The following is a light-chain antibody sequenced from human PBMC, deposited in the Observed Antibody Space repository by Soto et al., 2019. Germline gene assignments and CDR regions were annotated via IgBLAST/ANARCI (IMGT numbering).Light chain of an antibody. CDR2: EVR. CDR3: SSYTSSSLLV. V-gene: IGLV2-14*01. CDR1: MRDVGAYNL. J-gene: IGLJ3*02. Sequence: QSALTQPASVSGSPGQSITISCAGTMRDVGAYNLVSWYQQHPGRAPQLIIYEVRNRPSGISFRFSGSKSGNTASLTISGLQAEDEADYYCSSYTSSSLLVFGGGTKLTVL.